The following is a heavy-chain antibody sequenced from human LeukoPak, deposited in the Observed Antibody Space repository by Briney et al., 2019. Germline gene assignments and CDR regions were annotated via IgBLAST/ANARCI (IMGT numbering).Heavy chain of an antibody. Sequence: PSKTLSLTCTVSGGSISSCSYYWGWVRPPPGKGLEWIGSFYYSGITYYNPSLKSRVTISVDTSENHYSLKLSSVTAANTAIYYSARPKWFGESNYFDYWGQGTLVTVSS. CDR2: FYYSGIT. CDR1: GGSISSCSYY. V-gene: IGHV4-39*02. J-gene: IGHJ4*02. D-gene: IGHD3-10*01. CDR3: ARPKWFGESNYFDY.